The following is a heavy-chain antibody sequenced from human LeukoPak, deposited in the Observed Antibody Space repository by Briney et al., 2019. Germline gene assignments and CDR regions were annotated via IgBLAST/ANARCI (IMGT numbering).Heavy chain of an antibody. J-gene: IGHJ6*02. CDR2: INHSGST. CDR3: ARGGSCSSTSCYRHYYYGMDV. D-gene: IGHD2-2*01. Sequence: SETLSLTCAVYGGSFSGYYWCWIRQPPGEGLEWIGEINHSGSTNYNPSLTSRVALSVDTSKNQFSLKLSSVTAADTAVYYCARGGSCSSTSCYRHYYYGMDVWGQGTTVTVSS. V-gene: IGHV4-34*01. CDR1: GGSFSGYY.